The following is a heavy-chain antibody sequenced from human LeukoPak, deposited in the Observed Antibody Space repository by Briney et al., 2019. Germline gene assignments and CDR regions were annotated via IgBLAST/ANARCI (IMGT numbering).Heavy chain of an antibody. CDR3: ARAPSVRRYCSSTSCRRYWFDP. CDR2: MNPNSGNT. D-gene: IGHD2-2*01. CDR1: GYTFTSYD. J-gene: IGHJ5*02. Sequence: ASVKVSCKASGYTFTSYDINWVRQATGQGLEWMGWMNPNSGNTGYAQKFQGRVTMTRNTSISTAYMELSSLRSEDTAVYYCARAPSVRRYCSSTSCRRYWFDPWGQGTLVTVSS. V-gene: IGHV1-8*01.